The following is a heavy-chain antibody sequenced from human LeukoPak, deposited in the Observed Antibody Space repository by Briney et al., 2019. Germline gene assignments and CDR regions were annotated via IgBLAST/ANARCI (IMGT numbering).Heavy chain of an antibody. CDR3: ARVELTGATYHYYYYMDV. Sequence: SETLSLTCTVSGVYMSSYYWSWIRQPPGKGLEWIGYIYYSGSANYNPSLKSRVTISVDTSKNQFSLKLTSVTAADTAVYYCARVELTGATYHYYYYMDVWGKGTTVTVSS. CDR2: IYYSGSA. V-gene: IGHV4-59*01. J-gene: IGHJ6*03. CDR1: GVYMSSYY. D-gene: IGHD1-7*01.